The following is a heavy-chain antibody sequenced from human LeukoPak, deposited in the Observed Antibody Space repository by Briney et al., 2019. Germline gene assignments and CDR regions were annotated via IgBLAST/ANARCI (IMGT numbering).Heavy chain of an antibody. CDR1: GFTFSSYW. J-gene: IGHJ6*03. Sequence: PGGSLRPSCAASGFTFSSYWMSWVRQAPGKGLEWVSSISSSSSYIYYADSVKGRFTISRDNAKNSLYLQMNSLRAEDTAVYYCARGAPYYDFWSGYYGGYYYYYYMDVWGKGTTVTVSS. V-gene: IGHV3-21*01. CDR3: ARGAPYYDFWSGYYGGYYYYYYMDV. D-gene: IGHD3-3*01. CDR2: ISSSSSYI.